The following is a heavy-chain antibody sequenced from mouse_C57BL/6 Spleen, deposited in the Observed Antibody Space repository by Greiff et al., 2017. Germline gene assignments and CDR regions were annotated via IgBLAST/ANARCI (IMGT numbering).Heavy chain of an antibody. CDR1: GYAFTNYL. J-gene: IGHJ1*03. Sequence: VQLQQSGAELIRPGTSVKVSCKASGYAFTNYLIEWVKQRPEQGLEWIGVLNPGSGGTNYNEKFKGKATLTADKSSSTAYMQLSSLTSEDSEVYFCARSRNYWYFDVWGTGTTVGVS. CDR2: LNPGSGGT. CDR3: ARSRNYWYFDV. V-gene: IGHV1-54*01.